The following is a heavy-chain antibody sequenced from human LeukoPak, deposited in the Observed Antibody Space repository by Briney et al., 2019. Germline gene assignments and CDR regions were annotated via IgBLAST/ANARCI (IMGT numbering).Heavy chain of an antibody. V-gene: IGHV1-69*04. J-gene: IGHJ4*02. CDR2: IIPILGIA. CDR1: GGTFIIYA. Sequence: SVTVSFKASGGTFIIYAISWVRQAPGQGLEWMGRIIPILGIANYAQKFQGRVTITADNSTSTAYMELSSLRSEDTAVYYCARDNYYYDSSGYYYTTFDYWGQGTLVTVSS. CDR3: ARDNYYYDSSGYYYTTFDY. D-gene: IGHD3-22*01.